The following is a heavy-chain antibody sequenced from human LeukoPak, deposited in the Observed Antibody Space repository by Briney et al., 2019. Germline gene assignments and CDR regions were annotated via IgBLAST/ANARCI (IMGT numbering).Heavy chain of an antibody. CDR2: IYQSGST. Sequence: SDTLSLTCAVSGYSISSSHWWGWIRQPPGEGLEWIGNIYQSGSTSYNPSLKSRVTISVDKSKNQFSVMLTPVTAADTAVYYCARNAYYSADYWGQGTLVTVSS. CDR3: ARNAYYSADY. CDR1: GYSISSSHW. V-gene: IGHV4-28*01. J-gene: IGHJ4*02. D-gene: IGHD3-10*01.